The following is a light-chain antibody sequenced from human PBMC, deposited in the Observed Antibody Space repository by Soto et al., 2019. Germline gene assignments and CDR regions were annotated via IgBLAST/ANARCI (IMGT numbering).Light chain of an antibody. CDR2: ATS. CDR1: QSISRS. CDR3: QQSYSSLWT. Sequence: DIQMTQSPSSLSASVGDRVTITCRASQSISRSLNWYQQEPGKAPKLLIYATSSSQSGVPSRFSGSGSGTDFTLTISSLQPEDSAAYYCQQSYSSLWTFGQGTKVDIK. J-gene: IGKJ1*01. V-gene: IGKV1-39*01.